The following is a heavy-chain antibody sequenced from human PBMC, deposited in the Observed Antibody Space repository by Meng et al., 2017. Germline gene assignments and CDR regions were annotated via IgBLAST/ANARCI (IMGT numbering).Heavy chain of an antibody. CDR1: GFTFSSYE. CDR2: ISSSGSTI. V-gene: IGHV3-48*03. CDR3: ARCTMVRGADAFDI. J-gene: IGHJ3*02. D-gene: IGHD3-10*01. Sequence: GESLKISCAASGFTFSSYEMNWVRQAPGKGLEWVSYISSSGSTIYYADSVKGRFTISRDNAKNSLYLQMNSLRAEDTAVYYCARCTMVRGADAFDIWGQGTMVTVSS.